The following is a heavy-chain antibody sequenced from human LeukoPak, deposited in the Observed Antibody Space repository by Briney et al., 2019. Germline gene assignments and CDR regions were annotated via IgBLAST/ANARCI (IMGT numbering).Heavy chain of an antibody. CDR3: AYSGSYFKPFDY. Sequence: ASVKVSCKASGGTFSSYAISWVRQAPGQGLEWMGGIIPIFGTANYAQKFQGRVTITADESTSTAYMELSSLRSEDTAVYYCAYSGSYFKPFDYWGQGTLVTVSS. J-gene: IGHJ4*02. CDR1: GGTFSSYA. CDR2: IIPIFGTA. V-gene: IGHV1-69*13. D-gene: IGHD1-26*01.